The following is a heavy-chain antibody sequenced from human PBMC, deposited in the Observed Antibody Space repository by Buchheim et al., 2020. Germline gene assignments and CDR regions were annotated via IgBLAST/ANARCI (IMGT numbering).Heavy chain of an antibody. CDR3: ARENDPRSYYYYGMDV. CDR2: IYTSGST. J-gene: IGHJ6*02. CDR1: GGSISSGSYY. Sequence: QVQLQESGPGLVKPSQTLSLTCTVSGGSISSGSYYWSWIRQPAGKGLEWIGRIYTSGSTNYNPPLKSRVTISVDTSKTQFSLKLSSVTAADTAVYYCARENDPRSYYYYGMDVWGQGTT. V-gene: IGHV4-61*02. D-gene: IGHD3-16*01.